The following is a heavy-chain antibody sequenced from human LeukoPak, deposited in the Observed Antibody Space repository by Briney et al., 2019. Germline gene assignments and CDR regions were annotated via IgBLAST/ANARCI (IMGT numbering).Heavy chain of an antibody. CDR1: GGSISSGGYS. CDR2: IYHSGST. J-gene: IGHJ4*02. Sequence: SSETLSLTCAVSGGSISSGGYSWSWIRQPPGKGLEWIGYIYHSGSTYYNPSLKSRVTISVDRSKNQFSLKLSSVTAADTAVYFWSRRRCWGGDRSPYFNYWGRGTLVTVS. D-gene: IGHD2-21*02. V-gene: IGHV4-30-2*01. CDR3: SRRRCWGGDRSPYFNY.